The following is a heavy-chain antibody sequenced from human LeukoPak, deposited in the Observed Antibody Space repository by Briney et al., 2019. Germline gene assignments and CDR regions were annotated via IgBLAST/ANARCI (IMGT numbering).Heavy chain of an antibody. V-gene: IGHV1-69*02. CDR3: ARSYDYVWGSHFDY. CDR2: IIPILGIA. D-gene: IGHD3-16*01. CDR1: GGTCSSYT. Sequence: GASVKVSCKASGGTCSSYTISWVRQAPGQGLEWMGRIIPILGIANYAQKFQGRVTITADKSTSTAYMELSSLRSEDTAVYYCARSYDYVWGSHFDYWGQGTLVTVSS. J-gene: IGHJ4*02.